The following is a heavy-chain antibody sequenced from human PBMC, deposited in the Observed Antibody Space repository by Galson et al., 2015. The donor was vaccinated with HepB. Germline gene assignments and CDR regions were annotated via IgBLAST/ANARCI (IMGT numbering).Heavy chain of an antibody. J-gene: IGHJ3*02. D-gene: IGHD3-16*02. V-gene: IGHV3-23*01. Sequence: SLRLSCAASGFSFSSDVVSWVRQAPGRGLEWVSGVSGGGGRTFYADSVKGRFTISRDNSKNTVYLQMNSLRAEDTALYYCAKGGYDYVWGSYRSDAFDIWGQGTMVTVSS. CDR1: GFSFSSDV. CDR2: VSGGGGRT. CDR3: AKGGYDYVWGSYRSDAFDI.